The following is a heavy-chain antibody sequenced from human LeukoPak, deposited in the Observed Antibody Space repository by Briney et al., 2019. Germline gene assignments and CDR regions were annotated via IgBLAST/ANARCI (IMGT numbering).Heavy chain of an antibody. J-gene: IGHJ6*03. Sequence: PGGSLRLSCAASGFTFSSYGMHWVRQAPGKGLEWVAVIRYDGSNKNYGDSVKGRVTISRDNSKNTLNLQMNSLRAEDTAVYYCAKDGHIAALADYYHYMDVWGKGTTVTVSS. CDR3: AKDGHIAALADYYHYMDV. V-gene: IGHV3-30*02. CDR1: GFTFSSYG. D-gene: IGHD6-13*01. CDR2: IRYDGSNK.